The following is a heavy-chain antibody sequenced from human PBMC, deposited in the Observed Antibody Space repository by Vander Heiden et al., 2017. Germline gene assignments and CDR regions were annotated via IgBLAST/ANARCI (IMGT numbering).Heavy chain of an antibody. V-gene: IGHV3-7*01. CDR1: GFTFSSYW. D-gene: IGHD6-19*01. CDR3: ARGRTYSGWTFDY. J-gene: IGHJ4*02. Sequence: EVQLVESGGGWVQPGGSLRLSCAASGFTFSSYWMSWVRQAPGKGLEWVANIKQDGSEKYYVDSVKGRFTISRDNAKNSLYLQMNSRRAEDTAVYYCARGRTYSGWTFDYWGQGTLGHRLL. CDR2: IKQDGSEK.